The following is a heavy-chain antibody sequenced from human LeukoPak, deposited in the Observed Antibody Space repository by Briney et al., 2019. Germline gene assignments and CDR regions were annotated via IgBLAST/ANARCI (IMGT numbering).Heavy chain of an antibody. V-gene: IGHV3-48*01. D-gene: IGHD3-22*01. CDR3: ARDSSGYYHWFDP. J-gene: IGHJ5*02. CDR2: ISSSSSTI. Sequence: GGSLRLSCAASGFTFSSYSMNWVRQAPGKGLEWVSYISSSSSTIYYADSVKGRFTISRDNAKNSLYLQMNSLRAEDTAVYYCARDSSGYYHWFDPWGQGTLVTVSS. CDR1: GFTFSSYS.